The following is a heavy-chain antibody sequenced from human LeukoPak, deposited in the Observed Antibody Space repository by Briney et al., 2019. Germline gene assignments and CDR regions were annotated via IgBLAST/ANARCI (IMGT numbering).Heavy chain of an antibody. D-gene: IGHD3-22*01. CDR2: ISFDGNNK. CDR1: GFTFSTYG. CDR3: AKPYDRSGFYFDY. V-gene: IGHV3-30*18. Sequence: GGSLRLSCAASGFTFSTYGMHWVRQAPGKGLEWVAVISFDGNNKYYADSVKGRFTISRDNSKNTLYLQMNSLRAEDTAVYYCAKPYDRSGFYFDYWGQGTMVTVSS. J-gene: IGHJ4*02.